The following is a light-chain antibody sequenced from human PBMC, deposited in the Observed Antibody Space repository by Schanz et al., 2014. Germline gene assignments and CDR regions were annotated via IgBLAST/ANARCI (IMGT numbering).Light chain of an antibody. CDR1: SSDVGGYNY. V-gene: IGLV2-11*01. J-gene: IGLJ3*02. CDR3: CSYAGGYLRV. CDR2: DVS. Sequence: QSVLTQPASVSGSPGQSITISCTGTSSDVGGYNYVSWYQQHPGKAPKLMIYDVSKRPSGVSDRFSGSKSGNTASLTISGLQGEDEADYYCCSYAGGYLRVFGGGTKLTVL.